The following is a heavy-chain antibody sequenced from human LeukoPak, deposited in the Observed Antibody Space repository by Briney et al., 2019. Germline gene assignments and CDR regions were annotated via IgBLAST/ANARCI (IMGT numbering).Heavy chain of an antibody. V-gene: IGHV4-4*07. CDR1: GGSIHSYY. D-gene: IGHD3-3*01. CDR3: ARGGNIFWSGYYDYFDS. J-gene: IGHJ4*02. Sequence: SETLSLTCNVSGGSIHSYYWNWIRQPAGKGLEWIGRIYTSGRTIYNPSLKSRVTMSVNASKNLLSLKVTSVNAADTAVYYCARGGNIFWSGYYDYFDSWGQGTLVTVSS. CDR2: IYTSGRT.